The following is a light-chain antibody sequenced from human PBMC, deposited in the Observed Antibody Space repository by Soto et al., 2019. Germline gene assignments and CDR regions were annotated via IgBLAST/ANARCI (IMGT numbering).Light chain of an antibody. Sequence: EIVMTQSPATLSVSPGERATLSCRASQSVSSNLAWYQQKPGQTPKLLIYVASTRATGIPARFSGSGSGKEFTLTISRLQSEDFSVYYCQEYKGLPLTFRGGTQVEFK. CDR2: VAS. J-gene: IGKJ4*01. CDR1: QSVSSN. V-gene: IGKV3-15*01. CDR3: QEYKGLPLT.